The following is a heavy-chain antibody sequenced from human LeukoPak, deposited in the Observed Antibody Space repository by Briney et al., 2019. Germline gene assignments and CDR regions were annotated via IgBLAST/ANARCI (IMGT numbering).Heavy chain of an antibody. CDR3: ARIRYYYDSSGYYYSYYYYYGMDV. CDR1: GFTFSSYA. D-gene: IGHD3-22*01. V-gene: IGHV4-34*01. J-gene: IGHJ6*02. CDR2: INHSGST. Sequence: GSLRLSCAASGFTFSSYAMSWVRQPPGRGLEWIGEINHSGSTNYNPSLKSRVTISVDTSKNQFSLKLSSVTAADTAVYYCARIRYYYDSSGYYYSYYYYYGMDVWGQGTTVTVSS.